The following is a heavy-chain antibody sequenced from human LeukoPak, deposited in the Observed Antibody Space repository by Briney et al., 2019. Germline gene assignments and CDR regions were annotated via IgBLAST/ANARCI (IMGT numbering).Heavy chain of an antibody. D-gene: IGHD2-8*02. Sequence: PGGSLRLSYKGSGFTFSRYWMTWFRQAPGKGLEWVANIKQDGSEKYYVDSVKGRFTISRDNADRSLYLQMTSLRVEDTAVYFCASRYCTGVNCFAASYMCMDVWGKGTTVTVSS. CDR1: GFTFSRYW. J-gene: IGHJ6*03. CDR2: IKQDGSEK. CDR3: ASRYCTGVNCFAASYMCMDV. V-gene: IGHV3-7*01.